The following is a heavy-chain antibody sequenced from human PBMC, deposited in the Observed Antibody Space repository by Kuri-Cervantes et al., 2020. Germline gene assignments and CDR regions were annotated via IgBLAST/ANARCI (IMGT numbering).Heavy chain of an antibody. J-gene: IGHJ3*02. CDR3: ARVTLAFDI. CDR2: INSDGSYT. V-gene: IGHV3-74*03. D-gene: IGHD1-14*01. Sequence: GESLKISCAASGFTFSSYAMSWVRQAPGKGLVWVSAINSDGSYTMYADSVKGRFTISRDNAKNTLYLQMNSLRVGDTAVYYCARVTLAFDIWGHGTMVTVSS. CDR1: GFTFSSYA.